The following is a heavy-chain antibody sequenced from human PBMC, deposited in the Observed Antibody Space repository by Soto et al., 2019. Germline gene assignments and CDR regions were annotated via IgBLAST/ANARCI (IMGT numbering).Heavy chain of an antibody. Sequence: GASVKVSFKASGYTFTGYYMHWVRQAPGQGLEWMGWINPNSGGTNYAQKFQGWVTMTRDTSISTAYMELSRLRSDDTAVYYCARDGVSSSWGSGPRTKSYGMDDWGQGTTVTDSS. D-gene: IGHD6-13*01. J-gene: IGHJ6*02. CDR3: ARDGVSSSWGSGPRTKSYGMDD. CDR1: GYTFTGYY. CDR2: INPNSGGT. V-gene: IGHV1-2*04.